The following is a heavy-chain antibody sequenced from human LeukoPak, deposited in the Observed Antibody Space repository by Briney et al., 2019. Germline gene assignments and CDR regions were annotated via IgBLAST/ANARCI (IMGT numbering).Heavy chain of an antibody. D-gene: IGHD3-10*01. V-gene: IGHV4-34*01. Sequence: SETLSLTCAVYGGSFSGFSWSWIRQPPGKGLEWIGEINHSGSTNYNPSLKSRVTISVDTSKNQFSLKLSSVTAADTAVYYCARGEWRPYGSGSYRYWGQGTLVTVSS. CDR2: INHSGST. J-gene: IGHJ4*02. CDR3: ARGEWRPYGSGSYRY. CDR1: GGSFSGFS.